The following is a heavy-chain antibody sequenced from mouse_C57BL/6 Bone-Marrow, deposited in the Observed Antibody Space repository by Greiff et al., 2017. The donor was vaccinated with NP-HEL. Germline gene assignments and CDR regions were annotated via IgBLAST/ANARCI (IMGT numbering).Heavy chain of an antibody. CDR1: GFNIKDYY. Sequence: VQLQQSGAELVRPGASVKLSCTASGFNIKDYYMHWVKQRPEQGLEWIGRIDPEDGDTEYAPKFPGKATMTADTSSNTAYLQLSSLTSEDTAVYYCTDYYGSSHWYFDVWGTGTTVTVSS. CDR3: TDYYGSSHWYFDV. D-gene: IGHD1-1*01. J-gene: IGHJ1*03. CDR2: IDPEDGDT. V-gene: IGHV14-1*01.